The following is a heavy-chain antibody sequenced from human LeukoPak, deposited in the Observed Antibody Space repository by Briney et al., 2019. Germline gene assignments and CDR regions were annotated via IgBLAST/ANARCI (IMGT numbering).Heavy chain of an antibody. CDR3: ASTPPSYCGGDCYPGDFDY. D-gene: IGHD2-21*02. V-gene: IGHV3-21*01. CDR2: ISSSSSYI. J-gene: IGHJ4*02. CDR1: GFTFSSYS. Sequence: GGSPRLSCAASGFTFSSYSMNWVRQAPGKGLEWVSSISSSSSYIYYADSVKGRFTISRDNAKNSLYLQMNSLRAEDTAVYYCASTPPSYCGGDCYPGDFDYWGQGTLVTVSS.